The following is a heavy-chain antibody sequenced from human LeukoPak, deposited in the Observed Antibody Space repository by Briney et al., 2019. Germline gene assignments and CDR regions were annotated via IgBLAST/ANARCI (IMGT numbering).Heavy chain of an antibody. J-gene: IGHJ4*02. V-gene: IGHV1-69*05. D-gene: IGHD5-12*01. CDR1: GGTFSSYA. CDR3: ARDIVATIPYFDY. Sequence: SVKVSCKASGGTFSSYAISWVRQAPGQGLEWMGRIIPIFGTANYAQKFQGRVTITTDESTSTAYMELSSLRSEDTAVYYCARDIVATIPYFDYWGRGTLVTVSS. CDR2: IIPIFGTA.